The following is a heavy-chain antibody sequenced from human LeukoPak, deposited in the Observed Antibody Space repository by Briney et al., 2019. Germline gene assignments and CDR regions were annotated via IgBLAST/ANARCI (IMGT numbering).Heavy chain of an antibody. CDR3: ARDFGRWQPAWFFDS. CDR1: GGSISSSSYY. CDR2: IYYSGST. Sequence: KSSETLSLTRTVSGGSISSSSYYWGWIRQPPGKGLEWIGSIYYSGSTYYNPSLKSRVTISVDTSKNQFSLKLSSVTAADTAVYYCARDFGRWQPAWFFDSWGQGTLVTVSS. D-gene: IGHD3-22*01. V-gene: IGHV4-39*07. J-gene: IGHJ4*02.